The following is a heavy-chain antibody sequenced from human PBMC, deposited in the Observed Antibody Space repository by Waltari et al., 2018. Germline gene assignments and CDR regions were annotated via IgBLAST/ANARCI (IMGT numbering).Heavy chain of an antibody. CDR2: ITDTGSDT. J-gene: IGHJ4*02. V-gene: IGHV3-23*04. CDR3: VKGSGGSRPYYFDS. Sequence: EVQLEESGGGLVQPGGSLRLSCAASGFTFSRYAMAWVRQVPGKGRECISEITDTGSDTDSAESVKGRFTISRDHSLYLQMKSLRVEDTAVYYCVKGSGGSRPYYFDSWGQGTLVTVSS. D-gene: IGHD1-26*01. CDR1: GFTFSRYA.